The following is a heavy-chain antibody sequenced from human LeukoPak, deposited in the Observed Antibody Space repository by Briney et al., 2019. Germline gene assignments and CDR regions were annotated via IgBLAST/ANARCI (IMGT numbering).Heavy chain of an antibody. Sequence: PSQTLSLTCAVSGGSISSGGYSWSWIRQPPGKGLEWIGYIYHSGSTYYNPSLKSRVIISVDRSKNQFSLKLSSVTAADTAVYYCARDKGIAAAGVPPNWFDPWGQGTLVTVSA. CDR1: GGSISSGGYS. D-gene: IGHD6-13*01. V-gene: IGHV4-30-2*01. CDR3: ARDKGIAAAGVPPNWFDP. CDR2: IYHSGST. J-gene: IGHJ5*02.